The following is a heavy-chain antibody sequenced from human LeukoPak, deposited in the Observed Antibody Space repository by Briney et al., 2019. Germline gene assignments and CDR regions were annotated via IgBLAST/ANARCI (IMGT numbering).Heavy chain of an antibody. CDR2: INISGSTI. V-gene: IGHV3-48*03. CDR3: ARGGGSDY. CDR1: GFTFSSYE. J-gene: IGHJ4*02. D-gene: IGHD3-16*01. Sequence: GGALTLSCAASGFTFSSYEMNWIRQPPGKGQEWVSYINISGSTIYYADSVKGRFPINRDNAKESLYLQMSSLSAEDTADYYSARGGGSDYWGQGTLVTVSS.